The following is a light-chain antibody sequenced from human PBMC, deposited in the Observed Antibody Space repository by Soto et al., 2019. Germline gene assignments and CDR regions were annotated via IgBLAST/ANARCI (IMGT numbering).Light chain of an antibody. V-gene: IGKV3-20*01. CDR3: QQYGSSGT. J-gene: IGKJ1*01. CDR2: GAS. CDR1: QSVSSN. Sequence: VMTQSPATLSLSPGERATLSCRASQSVSSNLAWYQQKPGQAPRLLIYGASNRATGIPDRFSGSGSGTDFTLTNSRLEPEDFAVYYCQQYGSSGTFGQGTKVDI.